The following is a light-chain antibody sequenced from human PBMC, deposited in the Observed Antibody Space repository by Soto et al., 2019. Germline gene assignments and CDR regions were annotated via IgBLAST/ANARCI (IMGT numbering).Light chain of an antibody. CDR1: SSDVGGYNY. J-gene: IGLJ3*02. CDR3: RSYTSSSTRV. Sequence: QSALTQPASVSGSPGQSITISCTGTSSDVGGYNYVSWYQQHPGKAPKLMIYDVSGRPSGVSNRFSGSKSGNTASLTISGLQAEDEADYYCRSYTSSSTRVFGGGTKLTVL. V-gene: IGLV2-14*01. CDR2: DVS.